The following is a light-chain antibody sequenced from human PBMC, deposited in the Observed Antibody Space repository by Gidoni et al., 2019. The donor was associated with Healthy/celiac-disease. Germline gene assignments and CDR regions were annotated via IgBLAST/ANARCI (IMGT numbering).Light chain of an antibody. CDR1: QIVSSY. Sequence: EIVLTQSPATMSLSPGETATLSCRARQIVSSYFAWYQQKPGQAPRLLIYDASNRATGIPARFSGSGSGTDFTLTISSLEPEDFAVYYCQQRSNWPPPSFGQGTKLEIK. CDR2: DAS. CDR3: QQRSNWPPPS. V-gene: IGKV3-11*01. J-gene: IGKJ2*03.